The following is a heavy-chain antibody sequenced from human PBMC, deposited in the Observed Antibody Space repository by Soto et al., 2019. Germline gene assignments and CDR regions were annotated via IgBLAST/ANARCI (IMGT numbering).Heavy chain of an antibody. D-gene: IGHD6-6*01. J-gene: IGHJ3*02. CDR2: IYYSGNT. CDR3: ARVPLIIAARPSNAFDI. CDR1: GGSISSGGYY. V-gene: IGHV4-31*03. Sequence: PSETLSLTCTVSGGSISSGGYYWSWIRQHPGKGLEWIGYIYYSGNTYYNPSLKSRVTISVDTSKNQFSLKLSSVTAADTAVYYCARVPLIIAARPSNAFDIWGQGTMVTVSS.